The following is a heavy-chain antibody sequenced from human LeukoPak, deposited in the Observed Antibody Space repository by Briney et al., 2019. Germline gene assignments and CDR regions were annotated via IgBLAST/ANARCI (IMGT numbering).Heavy chain of an antibody. V-gene: IGHV3-33*06. CDR2: IWSDGSNI. D-gene: IGHD1-26*01. CDR1: GFTFSSCG. CDR3: AKDRTVGASYWYFDL. Sequence: GGSLRLSCAASGFTFSSCGMHWVRQAPGKGLEWVAVIWSDGSNIYYADSVKGRFTISRDSSKNTLFLHMNTLRAEDTAIYYCAKDRTVGASYWYFDLWGRGTLVTVSS. J-gene: IGHJ2*01.